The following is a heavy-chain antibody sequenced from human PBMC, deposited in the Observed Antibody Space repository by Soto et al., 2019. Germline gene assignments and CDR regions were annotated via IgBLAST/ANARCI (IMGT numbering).Heavy chain of an antibody. V-gene: IGHV3-33*01. CDR3: ARERTFGDNKHNYMDV. Sequence: GGSLRLACAACEVTLSRHGVHGVRQAPGKGLQWVGVIWSDGSNEVYADSVKGRFIISRDNSKNILYLQMNSLRAEDTAVYYCARERTFGDNKHNYMDVWGTGITVTVSS. J-gene: IGHJ6*03. CDR1: EVTLSRHG. CDR2: IWSDGSNE. D-gene: IGHD3-10*01.